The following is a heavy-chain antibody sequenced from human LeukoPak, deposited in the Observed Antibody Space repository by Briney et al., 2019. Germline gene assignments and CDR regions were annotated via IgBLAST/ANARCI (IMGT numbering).Heavy chain of an antibody. Sequence: PGGSLRLSCAASGFTFSSYGMSWVRQAPGKGLEWVSAISGSGGSTYYADSVKGRFTISRDNSKNTRYLQMNSLRDEDTAVYYCARGGYYYDSSGYSWFDPWGQGTLVTVSS. CDR2: ISGSGGST. CDR1: GFTFSSYG. J-gene: IGHJ5*02. V-gene: IGHV3-23*01. D-gene: IGHD3-22*01. CDR3: ARGGYYYDSSGYSWFDP.